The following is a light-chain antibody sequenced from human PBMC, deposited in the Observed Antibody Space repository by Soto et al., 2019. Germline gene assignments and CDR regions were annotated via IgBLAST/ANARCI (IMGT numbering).Light chain of an antibody. CDR1: QSVSSSY. CDR2: GAS. CDR3: QQYGSSQVT. J-gene: IGKJ1*01. V-gene: IGKV3-20*01. Sequence: EIVLTQSPGTLSLSPGERATLSCRASQSVSSSYLAWYQQKPGQAPRLLIYGASSRATGIPDRFSGSGSGTDFTLTISRLEPEDFAVYYCQQYGSSQVTFGQGTKVVIK.